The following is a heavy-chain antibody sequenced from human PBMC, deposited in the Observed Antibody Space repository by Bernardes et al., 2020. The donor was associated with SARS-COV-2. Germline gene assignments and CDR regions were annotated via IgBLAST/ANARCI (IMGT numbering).Heavy chain of an antibody. CDR2: ISPKSGAT. D-gene: IGHD2-21*01. CDR3: ARTFYYDRGGDSVFDQ. V-gene: IGHV1-2*02. Sequence: ASVKVSCKSSGYTFSDYYIPWLRQAPGQGIEWMGWISPKSGATNYAQKFQGRVTMTRDTAISTEYMQLSRLTSDDTAVYYCARTFYYDRGGDSVFDQWGQGTLVSVSS. J-gene: IGHJ4*02. CDR1: GYTFSDYY.